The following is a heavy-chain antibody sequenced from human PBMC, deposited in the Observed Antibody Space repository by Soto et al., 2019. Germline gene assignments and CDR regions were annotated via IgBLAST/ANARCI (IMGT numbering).Heavy chain of an antibody. CDR1: GYTFTGYY. CDR2: INPNSGGT. Sequence: QVQLVQSGAEVKKTGASVKVSCKASGYTFTGYYMHWVRQAPGQGLEWMGWINPNSGGTNHAQKFQGRVTMTRDTAISTAYMELSRLRSDDTAVYYCAREGAELEGDNWFDPWGQGTLVTVSS. V-gene: IGHV1-2*02. CDR3: AREGAELEGDNWFDP. J-gene: IGHJ5*02. D-gene: IGHD1-1*01.